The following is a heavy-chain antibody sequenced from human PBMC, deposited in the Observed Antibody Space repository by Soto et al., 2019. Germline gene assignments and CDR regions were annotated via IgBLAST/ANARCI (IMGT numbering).Heavy chain of an antibody. Sequence: QMQVVESGGGVVQPGRSLRLACAASRFSFSSHAMHWVRQAPGKGLEWVAQIWYDGSKKNYADSVKGRFTISRDNSNNRCYVQMNSLRAEDTAVYYCARDGQQLAPYTMDVWGQGTTVTVSS. CDR1: RFSFSSHA. V-gene: IGHV3-33*01. D-gene: IGHD6-13*01. CDR2: IWYDGSKK. J-gene: IGHJ6*02. CDR3: ARDGQQLAPYTMDV.